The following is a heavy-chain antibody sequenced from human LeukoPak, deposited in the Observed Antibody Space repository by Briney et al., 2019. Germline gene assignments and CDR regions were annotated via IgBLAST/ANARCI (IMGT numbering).Heavy chain of an antibody. CDR1: GFTFSSYG. CDR2: IWYDGSNK. D-gene: IGHD4-17*01. V-gene: IGHV3-33*01. Sequence: GGSLRLSCAASGFTFSSYGMHRVRQAPGKGLEWVAVIWYDGSNKYYADSVKGRFTISRDNSKNTLYLQMNSLRAEDTAVYYCARGVLATVTTSLDYWGQGTLVTVSS. CDR3: ARGVLATVTTSLDY. J-gene: IGHJ4*02.